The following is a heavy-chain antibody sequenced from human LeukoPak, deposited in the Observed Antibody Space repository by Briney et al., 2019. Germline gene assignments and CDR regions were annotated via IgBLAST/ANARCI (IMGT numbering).Heavy chain of an antibody. V-gene: IGHV4-59*01. D-gene: IGHD3-9*01. CDR2: IYYSGST. J-gene: IGHJ3*02. Sequence: SETLSLTCTVSGGSTSSYYWSWIRQPPGKGLEWIGYIYYSGSTNYNPSLKSRVTISVDTSKNQFSLKLSSVTAADTAVYYCARDGYFDWFEHAFDIWGQGTMVTVSS. CDR3: ARDGYFDWFEHAFDI. CDR1: GGSTSSYY.